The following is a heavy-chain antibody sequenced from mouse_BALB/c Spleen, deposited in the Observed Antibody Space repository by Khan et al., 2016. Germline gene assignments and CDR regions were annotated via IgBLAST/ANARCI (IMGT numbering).Heavy chain of an antibody. CDR3: ARSRGDYFDY. J-gene: IGHJ2*01. CDR1: GYIFTTYL. CDR2: INPSSGYT. Sequence: QVQLKQSAAELARPGASVKMSCKASGYIFTTYLMYWVKQRPGQGLEWIGHINPSSGYTEYNQKFKDKTTLTADKSSSTAYMQLSSLTSEDSAVYYWARSRGDYFDYWGQGTTLTVSS. V-gene: IGHV1-4*02. D-gene: IGHD3-3*01.